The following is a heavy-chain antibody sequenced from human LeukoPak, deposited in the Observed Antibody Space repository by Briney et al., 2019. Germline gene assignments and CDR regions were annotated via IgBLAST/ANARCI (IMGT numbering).Heavy chain of an antibody. CDR1: GGSFSGYY. J-gene: IGHJ5*02. CDR3: ARGNDYTDFDL. V-gene: IGHV4-34*01. Sequence: SSETLSLTCAVYGGSFSGYYWSWIRQPPGKGLEWIGEINHSGSTNYNPSLKSRVTISVDTSKNQFSLKLNSVTAADTAVYYCARGNDYTDFDLWGQGTLVTVSS. D-gene: IGHD2-2*02. CDR2: INHSGST.